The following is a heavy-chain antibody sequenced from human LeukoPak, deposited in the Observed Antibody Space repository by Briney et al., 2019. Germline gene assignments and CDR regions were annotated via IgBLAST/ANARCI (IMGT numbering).Heavy chain of an antibody. CDR1: GYTLTELS. Sequence: ASVKVSCKVSGYTLTELSMHWVRQAPGKGLEWMGGFDPEDGETIYAQKFQGRVTMTEDTSTDTAYMELSSLRSEDTAVYYCAREYRVYYDSSGYFLGYYYYGMDVWGQGTTVTVSS. V-gene: IGHV1-24*01. J-gene: IGHJ6*02. CDR3: AREYRVYYDSSGYFLGYYYYGMDV. D-gene: IGHD3-22*01. CDR2: FDPEDGET.